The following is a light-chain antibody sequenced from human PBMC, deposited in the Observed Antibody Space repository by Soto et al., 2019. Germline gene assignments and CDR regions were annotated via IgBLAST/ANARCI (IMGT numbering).Light chain of an antibody. CDR3: QHYNNWPRT. Sequence: EIVMTQSPVTLSVSPGERATLSCRASQNISRSLAWYQQKPGQGPSLLIYGTSTRATGIPARFSGSGSGTEFILTISSLQSEDFAVYYCQHYNNWPRTFGQGTKVDIK. CDR1: QNISRS. CDR2: GTS. V-gene: IGKV3-15*01. J-gene: IGKJ1*01.